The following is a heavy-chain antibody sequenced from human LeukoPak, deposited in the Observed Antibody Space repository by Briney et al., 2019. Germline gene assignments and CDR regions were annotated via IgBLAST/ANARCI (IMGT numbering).Heavy chain of an antibody. J-gene: IGHJ4*02. CDR2: IKQDGSEK. D-gene: IGHD3-3*01. CDR3: ARSRLSDFWSGTDS. Sequence: VKLGGSLRLSCAASGFTFSSHSINWVRQAPGKGLEWVANIKQDGSEKYYVDSVKGRFTISRDNAKNSLYLQMNSLRAEDTAVYYCARSRLSDFWSGTDSWGQGTLVTVSS. CDR1: GFTFSSHS. V-gene: IGHV3-7*01.